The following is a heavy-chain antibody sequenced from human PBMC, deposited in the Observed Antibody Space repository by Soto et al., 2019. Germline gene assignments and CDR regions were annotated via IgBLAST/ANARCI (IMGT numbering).Heavy chain of an antibody. CDR2: IWYDGSNK. D-gene: IGHD2-15*01. CDR3: ARDYIGGSRRMDV. Sequence: GGSLRLSCAASGFTFSSYGMHWVRQAPGKGLEWVAVIWYDGSNKYYADSVKGRFTISRDNSKNTLYLQMNSLRAEDTAVYYCARDYIGGSRRMDVWGQGTTVTVSS. J-gene: IGHJ6*02. CDR1: GFTFSSYG. V-gene: IGHV3-33*01.